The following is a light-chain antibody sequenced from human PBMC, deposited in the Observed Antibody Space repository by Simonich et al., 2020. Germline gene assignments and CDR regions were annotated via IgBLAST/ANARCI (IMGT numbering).Light chain of an antibody. CDR1: QSVSSN. CDR3: QQYNNWPPLT. V-gene: IGKV3-15*01. J-gene: IGKJ4*01. CDR2: GAS. Sequence: EIVMTQSQATLSVSPVERATLSCRASQSVSSNLAWYPQKPGQAPRLLIYGASTRATGNPDRFSGSGSGTEFTLTISSLQSEDFAVYYCQQYNNWPPLTFDGGTKVEIK.